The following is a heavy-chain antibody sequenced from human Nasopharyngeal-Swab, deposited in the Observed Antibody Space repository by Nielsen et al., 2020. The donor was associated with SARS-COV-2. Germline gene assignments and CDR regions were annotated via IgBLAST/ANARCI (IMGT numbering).Heavy chain of an antibody. CDR2: TYYRSKWYN. Sequence: SQTLSLTCAISGDSVSSSSAAWNWIRQSPSRVLAWLGRTYYRSKWYNDYAVSVKSRITINPDTSKNQFSLHLNSVTPEDTAVYYCARARGAYGDYYYYYYTDVCGKGTPVTVSS. CDR3: ARARGAYGDYYYYYYTDV. V-gene: IGHV6-1*01. J-gene: IGHJ6*03. D-gene: IGHD4-17*01. CDR1: GDSVSSSSAA.